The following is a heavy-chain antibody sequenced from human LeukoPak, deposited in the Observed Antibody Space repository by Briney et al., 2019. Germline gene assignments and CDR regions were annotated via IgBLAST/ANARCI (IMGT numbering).Heavy chain of an antibody. J-gene: IGHJ5*02. CDR1: GGTFSSYA. Sequence: ASVKVSCKASGGTFSSYAISWVRQAPGQGLEWTGGIIPIFGTANYAQKFQGRVTITTDESTSTAYMELSSLRSEDTAVYYCALSSSWYGWFDPWGQGTLVTVSS. CDR2: IIPIFGTA. CDR3: ALSSSWYGWFDP. D-gene: IGHD6-13*01. V-gene: IGHV1-69*05.